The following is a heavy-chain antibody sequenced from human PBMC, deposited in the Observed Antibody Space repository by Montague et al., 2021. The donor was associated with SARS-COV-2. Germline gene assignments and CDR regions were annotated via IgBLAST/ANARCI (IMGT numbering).Heavy chain of an antibody. V-gene: IGHV4-39*07. J-gene: IGHJ3*02. CDR1: GGSISSSSYY. CDR2: IYYSGST. D-gene: IGHD3-10*01. Sequence: SETLSLTCTVSGGSISSSSYYWGWIRQPPGKGLEWIGSIYYSGSTYYNPSLKSRVTISVDTSKNQFSLKLSSVTAADTAVYYRAGKSITMVQGVIMGAFDIWGQGTTVTVSS. CDR3: AGKSITMVQGVIMGAFDI.